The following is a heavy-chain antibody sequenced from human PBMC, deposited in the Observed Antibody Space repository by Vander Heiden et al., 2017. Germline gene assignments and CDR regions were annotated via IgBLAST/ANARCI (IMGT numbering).Heavy chain of an antibody. CDR1: AGSFSSYY. J-gene: IGHJ6*02. Sequence: QVQLQESGPGLVKPSETLSPPCPVSAGSFSSYYWSWIRQPPGKGLEWIGYIYYSGSTNYNPSLKSRVTISVDTSKNQFSLKLSSVTAADTAVYYCARTTVTTGGVGMDVWGQGTTVTVSS. D-gene: IGHD4-17*01. V-gene: IGHV4-59*01. CDR2: IYYSGST. CDR3: ARTTVTTGGVGMDV.